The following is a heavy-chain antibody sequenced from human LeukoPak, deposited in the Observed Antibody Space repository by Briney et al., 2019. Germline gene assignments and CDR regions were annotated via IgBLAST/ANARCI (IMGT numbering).Heavy chain of an antibody. CDR1: GFTFSSYG. Sequence: PGGSLRLSCAASGFTFSSYGMHWVRQAPGKGLEWVAVISYDGSNKYYADSVKGRFTISRDNSKNTLYLQTNSLRAEDTAVYYCAKEYYDFWSGYYTGFPRATFYGMDVWGQGTTVTVSS. J-gene: IGHJ6*02. V-gene: IGHV3-30*18. CDR3: AKEYYDFWSGYYTGFPRATFYGMDV. CDR2: ISYDGSNK. D-gene: IGHD3-3*01.